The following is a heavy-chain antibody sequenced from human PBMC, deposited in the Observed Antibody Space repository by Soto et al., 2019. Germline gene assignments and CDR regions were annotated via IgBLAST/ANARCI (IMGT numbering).Heavy chain of an antibody. CDR1: GGSSSSGNSY. V-gene: IGHV4-31*03. CDR3: ARTSYDSSGTAADP. Sequence: SETLSLTCTVSGGSSSSGNSYWSWIRQHPGKGLEWIGYIYYSGSTYYNPSLKSRVTISVDTSKNQFSLKLSSVTAADTAVYYCARTSYDSSGTAADPWGQGTLVTVSS. CDR2: IYYSGST. J-gene: IGHJ5*02. D-gene: IGHD3-22*01.